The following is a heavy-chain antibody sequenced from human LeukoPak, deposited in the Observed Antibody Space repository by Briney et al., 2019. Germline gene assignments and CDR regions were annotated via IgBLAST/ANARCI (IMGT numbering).Heavy chain of an antibody. D-gene: IGHD4-17*01. CDR2: INHSGST. CDR1: GGSFSGYY. V-gene: IGHV4-34*01. J-gene: IGHJ6*02. Sequence: NASETLSLTCAVYGGSFSGYYWSWIRQPPGKGLEWIGEINHSGSTNYNPSLKSRVTISVDTSKNQFSPKLSSVTAADTAVYYCARRRLRDYYYYGMDVWGQGTTVTVSS. CDR3: ARRRLRDYYYYGMDV.